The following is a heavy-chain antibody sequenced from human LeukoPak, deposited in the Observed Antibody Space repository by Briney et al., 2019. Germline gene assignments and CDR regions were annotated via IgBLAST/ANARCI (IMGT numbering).Heavy chain of an antibody. V-gene: IGHV4-61*02. CDR2: IYTSGST. D-gene: IGHD3-10*01. CDR3: ASSRVGFGESFDY. Sequence: SETLSLTCTVSGGSISSGSYYWSWIRQPAGTGLEWIGRIYTSGSTNYNPSLKSRVTISVDTSKNQFSLKLSSVTAAGTAVYYCASSRVGFGESFDYWGQGTLVTVSS. CDR1: GGSISSGSYY. J-gene: IGHJ4*02.